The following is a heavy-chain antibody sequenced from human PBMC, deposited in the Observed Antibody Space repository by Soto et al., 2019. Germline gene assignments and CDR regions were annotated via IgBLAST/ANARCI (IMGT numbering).Heavy chain of an antibody. CDR3: ANDETVLVNYYYYYGMDV. Sequence: EVQLLESGGGLVQPGGSLRLSCAASGFTFSSYAMSWVRQAPGMGLEWVSGISGSGYATYYADSVKGPFTVSRDNSNNTVYLPMTSLRPEDTAVYYCANDETVLVNYYYYYGMDVWGQGTTVTVSS. D-gene: IGHD4-17*01. J-gene: IGHJ6*02. CDR2: ISGSGYAT. V-gene: IGHV3-23*01. CDR1: GFTFSSYA.